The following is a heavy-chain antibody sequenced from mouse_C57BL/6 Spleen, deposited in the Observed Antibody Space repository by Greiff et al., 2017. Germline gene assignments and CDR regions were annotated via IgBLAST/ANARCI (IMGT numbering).Heavy chain of an antibody. Sequence: QVQLKESGAELVKPGASVKMSCKASGYTFTTYPIEWMKQNHGKSLEWIGNFHPYNDDTKYNEKFKGKATLTVEKSSSTVYLELSRLTSDDSAVYYCALGGLRDYYYAMDYWGQGTSVTVSS. CDR1: GYTFTTYP. D-gene: IGHD2-4*01. J-gene: IGHJ4*01. CDR3: ALGGLRDYYYAMDY. V-gene: IGHV1-47*01. CDR2: FHPYNDDT.